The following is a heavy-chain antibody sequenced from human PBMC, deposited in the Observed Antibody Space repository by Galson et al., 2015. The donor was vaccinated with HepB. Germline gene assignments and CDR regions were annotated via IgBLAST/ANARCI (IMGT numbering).Heavy chain of an antibody. CDR1: GFTVSSNY. CDR2: IYSGGST. J-gene: IGHJ4*02. Sequence: SLRLSCAASGFTVSSNYMSWVRQAPGKGLEWVSVIYSGGSTYYADSVKGRFTISRDNSKNTLYLQMNSLRAEDTAVYYCARLYSSVRYYFDYWGQGTLVTVSS. D-gene: IGHD6-19*01. CDR3: ARLYSSVRYYFDY. V-gene: IGHV3-53*01.